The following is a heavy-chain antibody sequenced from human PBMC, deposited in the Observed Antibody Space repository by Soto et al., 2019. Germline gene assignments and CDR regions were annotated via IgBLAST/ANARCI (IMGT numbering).Heavy chain of an antibody. J-gene: IGHJ6*02. CDR2: ISSTSTTM. D-gene: IGHD3-3*01. V-gene: IGHV3-48*02. Sequence: HPGWSLRLSCEASGFSFSPYGMNWVRQAPGRGLEWISYISSTSTTMYYSDSVKGRCAISRDDARNSLSLEMNYLRDDDTAVYYCDTDWSAKAYGTDFWGQGTTVTVSS. CDR1: GFSFSPYG. CDR3: DTDWSAKAYGTDF.